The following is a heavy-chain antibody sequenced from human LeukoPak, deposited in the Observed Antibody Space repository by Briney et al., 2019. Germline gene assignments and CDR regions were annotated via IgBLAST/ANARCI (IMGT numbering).Heavy chain of an antibody. D-gene: IGHD3-22*01. J-gene: IGHJ4*02. V-gene: IGHV3-74*01. CDR1: GFTFSNYW. CDR3: ARDISYDSSGYYTPLDY. CDR2: ISTDGKST. Sequence: GGSLRLSCVASGFTFSNYWMLWVRQAPGKGLMWVSLISTDGKSTRYAESVKGRFTISRDNAKNALYLQMNSLRAEDTAVYYCARDISYDSSGYYTPLDYWGQGTLVTVSS.